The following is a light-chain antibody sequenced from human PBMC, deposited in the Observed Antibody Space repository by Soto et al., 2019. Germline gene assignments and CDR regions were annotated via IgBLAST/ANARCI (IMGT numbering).Light chain of an antibody. CDR3: QQRSNWVLT. J-gene: IGKJ4*01. CDR2: DAS. V-gene: IGKV3-11*01. Sequence: EIVLTQSPATLSLSPGERATLSCRASQSVSRYLAWYQQKPGQAPRLLIYDASNRATGIPARFSGSGSGTDFTLTISRLEPEDFEVYYCQQRSNWVLTFGGGTKVEIK. CDR1: QSVSRY.